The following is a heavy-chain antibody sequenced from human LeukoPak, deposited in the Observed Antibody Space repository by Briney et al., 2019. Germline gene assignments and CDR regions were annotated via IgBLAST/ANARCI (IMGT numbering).Heavy chain of an antibody. V-gene: IGHV1-2*02. CDR1: GYTFTGYY. CDR3: ARDDSSSPNSY. J-gene: IGHJ4*02. Sequence: ASVKVSCKASGYTFTGYYMHWVRQAPGQGLEWMGWINPNSGGTNYAQKFQGRVTTTRDTSISTAYMKLSRLRSDDTAVYYCARDDSSSPNSYWGQGTLVTVSS. D-gene: IGHD6-6*01. CDR2: INPNSGGT.